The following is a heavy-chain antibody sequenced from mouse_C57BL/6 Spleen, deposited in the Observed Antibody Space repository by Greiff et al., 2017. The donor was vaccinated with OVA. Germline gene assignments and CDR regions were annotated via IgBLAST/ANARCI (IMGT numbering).Heavy chain of an antibody. D-gene: IGHD2-4*01. CDR3: ARWYDYDVWWYFDV. CDR1: GYTFTSYW. J-gene: IGHJ1*03. CDR2: IHPTSGST. V-gene: IGHV1-64*01. Sequence: QVQLQQPGAELVKPGASVKLSCKASGYTFTSYWMHWVKQRPGQGLEWIGMIHPTSGSTNYNEKFKSKATLTVDKSSSTAYMQLSSLTSEDSAVYYCARWYDYDVWWYFDVWGTGTTVTVSS.